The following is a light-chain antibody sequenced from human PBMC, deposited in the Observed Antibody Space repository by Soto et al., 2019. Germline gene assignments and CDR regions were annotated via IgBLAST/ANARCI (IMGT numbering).Light chain of an antibody. V-gene: IGKV3-20*01. CDR1: QSISSSS. CDR3: HYGNSLPWT. Sequence: EIVLTQSPGTLSLSPGEGATLSCWSSQSISSSSLAWYQHKPGQAPRLLLGGASTRATGIPDRFSGTGSGTDFTLTISRLEPEDFAVYYCHYGNSLPWTFGQGTKVDIK. J-gene: IGKJ1*01. CDR2: GAS.